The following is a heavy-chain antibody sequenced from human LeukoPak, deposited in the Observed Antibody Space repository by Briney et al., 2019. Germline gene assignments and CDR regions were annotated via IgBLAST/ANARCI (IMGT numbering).Heavy chain of an antibody. CDR2: IYYSGST. D-gene: IGHD3-22*01. Sequence: SETLSLTCTVSGGSISSYYWSWIRQPPGKGLEWIGYIYYSGSTNYNPSLKSRVTISVDTSNNKFSLKLSSVTAADTAVYYCARVPYYYDSSGYYNYYGMEVWGQGTTVTVSS. CDR3: ARVPYYYDSSGYYNYYGMEV. CDR1: GGSISSYY. V-gene: IGHV4-59*01. J-gene: IGHJ6*02.